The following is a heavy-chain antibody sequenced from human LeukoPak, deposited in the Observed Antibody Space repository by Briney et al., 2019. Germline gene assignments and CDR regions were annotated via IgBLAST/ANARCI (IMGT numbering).Heavy chain of an antibody. CDR1: GFTFDDYA. D-gene: IGHD2-2*01. Sequence: GRSLRLSCAASGFTFDDYAMHWVRQAPGKGLEWVSGISWNSGSIGYADSVKGRFTISRDNAKNSLYLQMNSLRAEDTAVYYCARDCSSTSCYGFDYWGQGTLVTVSS. J-gene: IGHJ4*02. CDR3: ARDCSSTSCYGFDY. CDR2: ISWNSGSI. V-gene: IGHV3-9*01.